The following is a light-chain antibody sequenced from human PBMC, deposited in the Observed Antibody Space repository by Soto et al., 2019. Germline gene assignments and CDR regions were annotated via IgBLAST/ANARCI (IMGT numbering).Light chain of an antibody. CDR3: QHLTT. Sequence: EIVMTQSPATLSVSPGERATLSCRASQSVSSNLVWYQQKPGQAPRLLIYGASTRATGIPARFSGSGSGTEFTLTISSLQSEDFAVYYCQHLTTFGPGTKVDIK. CDR1: QSVSSN. V-gene: IGKV3-15*01. CDR2: GAS. J-gene: IGKJ3*01.